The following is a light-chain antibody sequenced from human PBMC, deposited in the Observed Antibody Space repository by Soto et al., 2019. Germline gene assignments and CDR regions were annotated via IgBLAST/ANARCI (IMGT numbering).Light chain of an antibody. J-gene: IGKJ3*01. V-gene: IGKV3-20*01. CDR1: QRVSVNS. CDR3: QQYGGSPFT. Sequence: EIGLTRSPCTLSLYPGERATLSTRAIQRVSVNSLAWYQQKGGQAPGLLIFAPSTRATGVPDRFSGTGSGTDFALTISRLETDDSAVDYCQQYGGSPFTFGPGTKVDIK. CDR2: APS.